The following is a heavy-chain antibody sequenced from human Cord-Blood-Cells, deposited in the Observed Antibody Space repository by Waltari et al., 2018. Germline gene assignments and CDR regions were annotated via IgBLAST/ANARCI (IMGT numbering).Heavy chain of an antibody. V-gene: IGHV2-26*01. CDR1: GFSLSSDRMG. Sequence: VSLMLPGPALLFPIDTFTLTCTVPGFSLSSDRMGVSLIRQPPGKALEWLAHIFSNDEKSYSTSLRGRLTNSRDTSKSQVELSKTSREHVDTARLYCRRTSTGEAGDYWGRGTLVTVSS. CDR3: RRTSTGEAGDY. J-gene: IGHJ4*02. D-gene: IGHD4-4*01. CDR2: IFSNDEK.